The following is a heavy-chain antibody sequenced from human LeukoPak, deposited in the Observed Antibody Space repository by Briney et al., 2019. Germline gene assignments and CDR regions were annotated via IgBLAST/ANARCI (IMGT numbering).Heavy chain of an antibody. CDR1: GFTFSTYA. CDR2: ISGSGATT. D-gene: IGHD6-6*01. J-gene: IGHJ4*02. Sequence: PGVSLRLSCAASGFTFSTYAMSGVRQAPGKGLEWVSAISGSGATTYYADSVKGRFTIYRDNSKNTLSLKMSSLRAEDTAVYYCAKEGTSNSAFDNWGQGTLVTVSS. CDR3: AKEGTSNSAFDN. V-gene: IGHV3-23*01.